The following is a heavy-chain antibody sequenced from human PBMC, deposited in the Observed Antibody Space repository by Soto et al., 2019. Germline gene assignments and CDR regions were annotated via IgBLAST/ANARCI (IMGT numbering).Heavy chain of an antibody. CDR1: GGTFSSYA. CDR2: IIPIFGTA. J-gene: IGHJ6*02. V-gene: IGHV1-69*12. CDR3: ATSYSNYYYYYYGMDV. Sequence: QVQLVQSGAEVKKPGSSVKVSCKASGGTFSSYAISWVRQAPGQGLEWMGGIIPIFGTADYAQKFQGRVTIPAHESTSTAYIEVSSLRSEDAAVYYCATSYSNYYYYYYGMDVWGQGTTVTVSS. D-gene: IGHD4-4*01.